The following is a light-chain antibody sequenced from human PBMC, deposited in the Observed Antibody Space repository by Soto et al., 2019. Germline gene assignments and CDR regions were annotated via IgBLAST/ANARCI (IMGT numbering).Light chain of an antibody. Sequence: EVVLTQSPGTLSLSPGDRATLSCRASRSVSDNYLACYQQKPGRAPRLLIVGASIRATGIPDRFIGSASGTVFTLTITGLEPDVGVVYYCHQYDASALLTFGGGTKLE. CDR3: HQYDASALLT. V-gene: IGKV3-20*01. CDR2: GAS. CDR1: RSVSDNY. J-gene: IGKJ4*02.